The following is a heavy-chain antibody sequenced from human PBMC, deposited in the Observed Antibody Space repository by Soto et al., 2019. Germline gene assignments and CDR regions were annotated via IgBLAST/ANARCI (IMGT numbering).Heavy chain of an antibody. CDR3: ARQDYGDATGYWFDP. CDR1: GYTFTGYY. CDR2: INPNSGGT. J-gene: IGHJ5*02. V-gene: IGHV1-2*04. Sequence: GASVKVSCKASGYTFTGYYMHWVRQAPGQGLEWMGWINPNSGGTNYAQKFQGWVTMTRDTSISTAYMELSRLRSDDTAVYYCARQDYGDATGYWFDPWGQGTLVTVSS. D-gene: IGHD4-17*01.